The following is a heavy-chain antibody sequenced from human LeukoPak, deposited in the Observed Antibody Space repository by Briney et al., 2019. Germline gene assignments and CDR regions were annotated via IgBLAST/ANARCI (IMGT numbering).Heavy chain of an antibody. J-gene: IGHJ6*03. CDR2: IIPIFGTA. Sequence: SVKVSCKASGGTFSSYAISWVRQAPGQGLEWMGGIIPIFGTANYAQKFQGRVTITTDESTSTAYMELSSLRSEDTAVYYCASTLGYCSSTSCYGVGYYYYYMDVWGKGTTVTVSS. V-gene: IGHV1-69*05. CDR3: ASTLGYCSSTSCYGVGYYYYYMDV. D-gene: IGHD2-2*01. CDR1: GGTFSSYA.